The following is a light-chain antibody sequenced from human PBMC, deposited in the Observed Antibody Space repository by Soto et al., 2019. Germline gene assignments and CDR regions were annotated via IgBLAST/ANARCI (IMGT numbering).Light chain of an antibody. CDR3: MQALQTPLT. V-gene: IGKV2-28*01. CDR2: LGS. Sequence: DIVMTQSQLSLPVTPGEPASISCSSSQSLLHTNGYNYLDWYLQKPGQSPQLLIYLGSNRASGVPDRFSGSGSGTDFTLKITKVEAEDVGVYYCMQALQTPLTFGPGTKVNIK. CDR1: QSLLHTNGYNY. J-gene: IGKJ3*01.